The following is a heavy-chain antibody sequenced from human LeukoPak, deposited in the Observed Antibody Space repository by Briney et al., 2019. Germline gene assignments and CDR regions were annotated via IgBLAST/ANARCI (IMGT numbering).Heavy chain of an antibody. J-gene: IGHJ6*03. CDR2: INHSGST. CDR1: GGSFSGYY. D-gene: IGHD6-6*01. Sequence: SETLSLTCAVYGGSFSGYYWSWIRQPPGKGLEWIGEINHSGSTNYNPSLKSRATISVDTSKNQFSLKLSSVTAADTAVYYCARVPSYYYYYYMDVWGKGTTVTVSS. V-gene: IGHV4-34*01. CDR3: ARVPSYYYYYYMDV.